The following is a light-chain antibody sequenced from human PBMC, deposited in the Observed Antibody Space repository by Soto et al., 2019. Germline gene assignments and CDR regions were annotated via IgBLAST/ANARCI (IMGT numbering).Light chain of an antibody. CDR1: TSNLGGNT. CDR3: SSYTSSSTLEV. J-gene: IGLJ3*02. Sequence: QSVLTQPPSVSGTPGHKVSISCSGSTSNLGGNTVNWYQQLPGTAPKLLIYTNNQRPSGVPDRFSGSKSGTSASLAISGLRSEDEADFYCSSYTSSSTLEVFGGGTKLTVL. CDR2: TNN. V-gene: IGLV1-44*01.